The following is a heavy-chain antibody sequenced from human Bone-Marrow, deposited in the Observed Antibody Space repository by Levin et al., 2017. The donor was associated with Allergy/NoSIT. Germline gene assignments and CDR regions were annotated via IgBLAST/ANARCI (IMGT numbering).Heavy chain of an antibody. CDR2: IYHNGST. V-gene: IGHV4-38-2*02. CDR3: ARDLRDTEVLPPAAHFCYAMDV. Sequence: SETLSLTCAVSGSSMRSGYFWGWIRQPPGKGLEWIATIYHNGSTYYNPSLKSRVTVSIDTSKNQFSLNVTSVTAADTAVYYCARDLRDTEVLPPAAHFCYAMDVWGHGTTVTVSS. D-gene: IGHD2/OR15-2a*01. J-gene: IGHJ6*01. CDR1: GSSMRSGYF.